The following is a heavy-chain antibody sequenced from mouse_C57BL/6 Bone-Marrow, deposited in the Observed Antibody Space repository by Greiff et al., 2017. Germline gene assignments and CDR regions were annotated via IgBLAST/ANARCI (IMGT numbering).Heavy chain of an antibody. Sequence: VQLQQPGAELVMPGASVKLSCKASGYTFTSYWMHWVKQRPGQGLEWIGEIDPSYSYTNYNQKFKGKSTLTVDKSSSAAYMQLSSLTSEDSAVXYCARCWNYGSSYGYFDVWGTGTTVTVSS. D-gene: IGHD1-1*01. CDR1: GYTFTSYW. V-gene: IGHV1-69*01. J-gene: IGHJ1*03. CDR3: ARCWNYGSSYGYFDV. CDR2: IDPSYSYT.